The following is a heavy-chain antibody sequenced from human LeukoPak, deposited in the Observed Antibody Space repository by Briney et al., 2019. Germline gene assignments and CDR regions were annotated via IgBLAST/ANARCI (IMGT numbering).Heavy chain of an antibody. CDR3: ARGEGPTED. D-gene: IGHD1-26*01. J-gene: IGHJ4*02. Sequence: GGSLRLSCAASGFTLSSYWMSWVRQAPGKGLEWVANIKQDGSEKYYVDSVRGRFTISRDNAKNSLYLQMNSLRAEDTAVYYCARGEGPTEDWGQGTLVTASS. V-gene: IGHV3-7*01. CDR1: GFTLSSYW. CDR2: IKQDGSEK.